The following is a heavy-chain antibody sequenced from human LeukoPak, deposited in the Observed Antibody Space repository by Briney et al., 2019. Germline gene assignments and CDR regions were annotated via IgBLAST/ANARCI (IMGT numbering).Heavy chain of an antibody. CDR3: AFRGGIFGVGDYFDY. V-gene: IGHV4-59*08. CDR1: GGSISSYY. CDR2: IYYSGST. J-gene: IGHJ4*02. Sequence: SETLSLTCTVSGGSISSYYWSWIRQPPGKGLEWIGYIYYSGSTNYNPSLKSRVTISVDTSKNQFSLKLSSVTAADTAVYYCAFRGGIFGVGDYFDYWGQGTLVTVSS. D-gene: IGHD3-3*01.